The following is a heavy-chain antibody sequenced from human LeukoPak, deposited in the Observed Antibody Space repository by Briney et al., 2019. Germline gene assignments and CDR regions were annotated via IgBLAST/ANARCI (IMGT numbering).Heavy chain of an antibody. CDR2: IIPIFGTA. J-gene: IGHJ4*02. V-gene: IGHV1-69*05. Sequence: SVKVSCKASGGTFSSYAISWVRQAPGQGLEWMGGIIPIFGTANYAQKFQGRVTITTDESTSTAYMELSSLRSEDTAVYYCARDLDRSMTTMDYWGQGTLVTVSS. D-gene: IGHD4-17*01. CDR1: GGTFSSYA. CDR3: ARDLDRSMTTMDY.